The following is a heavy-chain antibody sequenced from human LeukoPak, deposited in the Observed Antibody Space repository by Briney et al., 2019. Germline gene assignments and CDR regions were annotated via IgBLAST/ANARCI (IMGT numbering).Heavy chain of an antibody. CDR1: GFTFSSYS. V-gene: IGHV3-48*02. CDR2: ISSSSSTI. D-gene: IGHD4-17*01. Sequence: GGSLRLSCAASGFTFSSYSMNWVRQAPGKGLEWVSYISSSSSTIYYADSVKGRFTISRDNAKNSLYLQMNSLRDEDTAVYYCAGDRLPPDYGDYGAFDIWGQGTMVTVSS. CDR3: AGDRLPPDYGDYGAFDI. J-gene: IGHJ3*02.